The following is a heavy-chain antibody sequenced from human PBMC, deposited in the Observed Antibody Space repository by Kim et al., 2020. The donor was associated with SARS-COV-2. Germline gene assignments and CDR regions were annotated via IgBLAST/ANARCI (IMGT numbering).Heavy chain of an antibody. V-gene: IGHV1-2*06. Sequence: ASVKVSCKASGYTFTGYYMHWVRQAPGQGLEWMGRINPNSGGTNYAQKFQGRVTMTRDTSISTAYMELSRLRSDDTAVYYCARGGGRIQLWSGEGYYYGMDVWGQGTTVTVSS. CDR2: INPNSGGT. CDR1: GYTFTGYY. CDR3: ARGGGRIQLWSGEGYYYGMDV. J-gene: IGHJ6*02. D-gene: IGHD5-18*01.